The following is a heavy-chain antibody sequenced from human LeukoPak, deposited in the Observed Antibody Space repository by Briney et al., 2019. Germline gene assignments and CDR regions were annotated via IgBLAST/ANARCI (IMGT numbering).Heavy chain of an antibody. J-gene: IGHJ4*02. Sequence: ASVKDSCKASGYTLTCYYMHWVRQAPGQGLEWMGWINPNSGGTNYAQRFQGRVTMTRDTSISTAYMELSRLRSDDTAVYYCARVTYRSSVMGDDYWGQGTLVTVSS. CDR2: INPNSGGT. CDR3: ARVTYRSSVMGDDY. D-gene: IGHD6-6*01. CDR1: GYTLTCYY. V-gene: IGHV1-2*02.